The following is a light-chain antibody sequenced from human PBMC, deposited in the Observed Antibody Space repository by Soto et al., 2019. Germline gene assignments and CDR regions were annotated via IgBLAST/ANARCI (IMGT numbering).Light chain of an antibody. J-gene: IGLJ3*02. CDR1: SSNIGAGYG. V-gene: IGLV1-40*01. CDR3: QSYDSSLSGWV. Sequence: QSLLTQPPSVSGAPGQRVTISCTGSSSNIGAGYGVHWYQQLPGTAPKLLIYGNSNRPSGVPDRFSGSKSGTSASLAITGLQAEDEADYYCQSYDSSLSGWVFGGGTKVTVL. CDR2: GNS.